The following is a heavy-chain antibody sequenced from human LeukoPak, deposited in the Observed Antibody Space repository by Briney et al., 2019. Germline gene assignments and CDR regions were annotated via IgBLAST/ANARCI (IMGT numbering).Heavy chain of an antibody. J-gene: IGHJ4*02. CDR3: ARARNNYDSSGYSALDY. Sequence: GRSLRLSCAASGFTFSNFGMYWVRQAPGKGLEWVAVISYDGSNKYHADSVKGRFTISRDNSKNTLYLQMNSLRAEDTAVYYCARARNNYDSSGYSALDYWGQGTLVTVSS. D-gene: IGHD3-22*01. CDR1: GFTFSNFG. V-gene: IGHV3-30-3*01. CDR2: ISYDGSNK.